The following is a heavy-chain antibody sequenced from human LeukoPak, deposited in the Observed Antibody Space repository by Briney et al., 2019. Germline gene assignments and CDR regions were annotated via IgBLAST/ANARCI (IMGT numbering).Heavy chain of an antibody. J-gene: IGHJ4*02. CDR2: IYYSGST. CDR3: ARDQRYCSGGNCYFFDY. D-gene: IGHD2-15*01. V-gene: IGHV4-31*03. Sequence: SETLSLTCTVSGGSITSGGFYWSWIRQLPGKGLEWIGYIYYSGSTYYNPSLKSRVTIPVDTSKNQFSLKLSSVTAADTAVYYCARDQRYCSGGNCYFFDYWGQGTLVTVSS. CDR1: GGSITSGGFY.